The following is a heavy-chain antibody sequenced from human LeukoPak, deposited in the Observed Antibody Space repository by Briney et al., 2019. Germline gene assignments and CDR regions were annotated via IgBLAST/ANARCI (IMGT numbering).Heavy chain of an antibody. J-gene: IGHJ4*02. V-gene: IGHV3-30*18. Sequence: GGSLRLSCAASGFTFTTYGMHWVRQAPGKGLEWVAILSYDGSSKYYADSVKGRFTISRDNSKNTLYLQMNSLRAEDTAVYYCAKEYDSSGYFDYWGQGTLVTVSS. CDR2: LSYDGSSK. CDR1: GFTFTTYG. CDR3: AKEYDSSGYFDY. D-gene: IGHD3-22*01.